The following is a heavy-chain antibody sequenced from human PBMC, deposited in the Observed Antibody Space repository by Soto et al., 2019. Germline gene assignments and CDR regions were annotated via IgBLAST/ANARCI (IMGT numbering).Heavy chain of an antibody. CDR2: IYYSGST. CDR1: GGSISSSSYY. V-gene: IGHV4-39*01. Sequence: SETLSLTCTVSGGSISSSSYYWGWIRQPPGKGLEWIGSIYYSGSTYYNPSLKSRVTISVDTSKNQFSLKLSSVTAADTAVYYCARRGASIAARPGRNWFDPWGQGTLVTVSS. D-gene: IGHD6-6*01. CDR3: ARRGASIAARPGRNWFDP. J-gene: IGHJ5*02.